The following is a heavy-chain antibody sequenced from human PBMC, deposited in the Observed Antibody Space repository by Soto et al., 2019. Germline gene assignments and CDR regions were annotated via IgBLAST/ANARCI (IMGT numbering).Heavy chain of an antibody. Sequence: SETLSLTCTVSGGSISSYYWSWIRQPPGKGLEWIGCLYYSGSTNYNPSLRSRVTMSVDTSKNQFSLELSSVTAADTAMYYCARDGSGRAVEYWGQGTLVTVS. CDR2: LYYSGST. V-gene: IGHV4-59*01. CDR3: ARDGSGRAVEY. CDR1: GGSISSYY. J-gene: IGHJ4*02. D-gene: IGHD6-19*01.